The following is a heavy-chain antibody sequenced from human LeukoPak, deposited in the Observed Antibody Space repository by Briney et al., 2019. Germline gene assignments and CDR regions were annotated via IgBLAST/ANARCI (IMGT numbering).Heavy chain of an antibody. D-gene: IGHD3-10*01. V-gene: IGHV3-30*02. CDR2: IRYDGSNK. CDR3: AKVFYYGSGGDSDAFDI. CDR1: GFTFSSYG. Sequence: GGSLRLFCAASGFTFSSYGMHWVRQAPGKGLEWGAFIRYDGSNKYYADSVKGRFTISRDNSKNTLYLQMNSLRAEDTAVYYCAKVFYYGSGGDSDAFDIWGQGTMVTVSS. J-gene: IGHJ3*02.